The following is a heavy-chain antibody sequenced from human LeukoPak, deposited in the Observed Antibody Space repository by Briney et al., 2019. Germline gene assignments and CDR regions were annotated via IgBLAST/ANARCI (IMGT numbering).Heavy chain of an antibody. CDR1: GFTFSSYW. CDR2: MHSDGSST. Sequence: PGGSLRLSCAASGFTFSSYWMHWVRQAPGKGLVWVSRMHSDGSSTTYADSVKGRFTISRDTAKNTLYLQMNSLRAEDTAVYYCARGGRYSCLDYWGQGTLVTVSS. V-gene: IGHV3-74*01. CDR3: ARGGRYSCLDY. D-gene: IGHD1-26*01. J-gene: IGHJ4*02.